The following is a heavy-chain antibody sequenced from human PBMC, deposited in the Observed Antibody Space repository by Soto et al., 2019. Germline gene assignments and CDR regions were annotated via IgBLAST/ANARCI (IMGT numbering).Heavy chain of an antibody. CDR1: GFTVSTDW. J-gene: IGHJ4*02. D-gene: IGHD3-10*02. V-gene: IGHV3-66*01. Sequence: PGGSLRLSCAASGFTVSTDWMYWFRQAPGKGLEWVSLIKSGGNTYYADSVEGRFTISRDNSQNTLYLQMNSLRPDDTAMYYCGKAVDISVRGVPPSDYWGQGTLVTVSS. CDR3: GKAVDISVRGVPPSDY. CDR2: IKSGGNT.